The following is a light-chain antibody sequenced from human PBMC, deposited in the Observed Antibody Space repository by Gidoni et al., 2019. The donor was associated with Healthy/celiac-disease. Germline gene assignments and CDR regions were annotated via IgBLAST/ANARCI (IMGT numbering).Light chain of an antibody. V-gene: IGKV3-11*01. J-gene: IGKJ4*01. CDR2: DAS. Sequence: ETVLTQSPATLSLSPGERATLSCRASQSVSSYLAWYQQKPGQAPRLLIYDASNRATGIPARFSGSGSGTDFTLTISSLEPEDFAVYYCQQRSNWPPGYTFGGGTKVEIK. CDR3: QQRSNWPPGYT. CDR1: QSVSSY.